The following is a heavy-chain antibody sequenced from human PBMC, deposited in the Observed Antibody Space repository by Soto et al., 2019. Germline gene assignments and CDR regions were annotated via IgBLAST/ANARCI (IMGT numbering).Heavy chain of an antibody. D-gene: IGHD2-2*01. J-gene: IGHJ4*02. CDR2: ISDDGTKK. CDR1: GLTFSSYG. V-gene: IGHV3-30*18. Sequence: QVQLVESGGGVVQPGRSLRLSCAASGLTFSSYGLHWVRQAPGKGLEWVAVISDDGTKKNYGDSVKGRFTISRDNSKNKLYQHTNSLSVEDTAVYYCAKDRYQLLSTVGYYFDSWGQGNLVTGSS. CDR3: AKDRYQLLSTVGYYFDS.